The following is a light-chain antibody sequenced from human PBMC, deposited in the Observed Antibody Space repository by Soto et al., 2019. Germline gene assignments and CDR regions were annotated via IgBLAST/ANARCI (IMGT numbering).Light chain of an antibody. J-gene: IGKJ1*01. CDR2: GAS. V-gene: IGKV3-20*01. CDR3: QQYGSSPRT. Sequence: EIVLTQSPGTLSLSPGERATLSCRASQSVSSSYLAWYQQKPDQAPRLLIYGASSRATGIPDRFSGSGSGTDFTLTISRLEPEDLAVYYCQQYGSSPRTFGQGTKVAI. CDR1: QSVSSSY.